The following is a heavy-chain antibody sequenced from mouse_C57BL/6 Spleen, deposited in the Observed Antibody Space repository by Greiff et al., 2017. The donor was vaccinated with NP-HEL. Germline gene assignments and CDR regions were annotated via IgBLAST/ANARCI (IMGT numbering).Heavy chain of an antibody. J-gene: IGHJ4*01. V-gene: IGHV1-15*01. CDR3: TRFPNWYYAMDY. D-gene: IGHD4-1*01. CDR1: GYTFTDYE. Sequence: VKLMESGAELVRPGASVTLSCKASGYTFTDYEMHWVKQTPVHGLEWIGAIDPETGGTAYNQKFKGKAILTADKSSSTAYMELRSLTSEDSAVYYCTRFPNWYYAMDYWGQGTSVTVSS. CDR2: IDPETGGT.